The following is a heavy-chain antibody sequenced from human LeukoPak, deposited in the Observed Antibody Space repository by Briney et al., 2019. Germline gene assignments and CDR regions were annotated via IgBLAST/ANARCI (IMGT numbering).Heavy chain of an antibody. CDR1: GGSISSSSYY. CDR2: IYYSGST. CDR3: ARHSGPSKYQLLYDKTFDY. D-gene: IGHD2-2*02. Sequence: SETLSLTCTVSGGSISSSSYYWGWIRQPPGKGLEWIGSIYYSGSTYYNPSLKSRVTISVDTSKNQFSLKLSSVTAADTAVYYCARHSGPSKYQLLYDKTFDYWGQGTLVTVSS. V-gene: IGHV4-39*01. J-gene: IGHJ4*02.